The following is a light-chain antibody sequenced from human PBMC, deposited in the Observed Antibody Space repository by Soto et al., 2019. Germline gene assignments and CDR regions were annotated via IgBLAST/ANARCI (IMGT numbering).Light chain of an antibody. J-gene: IGKJ4*01. CDR3: QQYGSSPVT. CDR1: QSVVSGS. CDR2: DSF. Sequence: EIVLAKSPVTLSVSPGERASLSCGASQSVVSGSLAWYQASPGLAASLLIYDSFTRASGMPDRFSGSGSGTDFTLTITRLEPEDFAVYFCQQYGSSPVTFGGGTKVDIK. V-gene: IGKV3D-20*01.